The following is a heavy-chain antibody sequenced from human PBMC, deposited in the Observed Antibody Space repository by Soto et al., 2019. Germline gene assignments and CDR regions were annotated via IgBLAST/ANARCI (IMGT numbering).Heavy chain of an antibody. J-gene: IGHJ6*02. CDR1: GFTFNNYG. Sequence: GGSLRLSCAASGFTFNNYGMNWVRQAPGKGLEWVAIISNDGSNKYYIESVRGRFTISRDNSKNMLFLQMNSLRVEDTAVYFCTKDGRFDSDGSLYYYYYGMDVWRQGTTVTVTS. CDR2: ISNDGSNK. D-gene: IGHD2-15*01. CDR3: TKDGRFDSDGSLYYYYYGMDV. V-gene: IGHV3-30*18.